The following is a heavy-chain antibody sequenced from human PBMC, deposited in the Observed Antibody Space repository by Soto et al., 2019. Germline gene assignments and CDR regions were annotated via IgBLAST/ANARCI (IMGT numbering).Heavy chain of an antibody. V-gene: IGHV2-26*01. CDR2: IFSNDEK. Sequence: QVTLKESGPVLVKPTEPLTLTCTVSGFSLSNARMGVSWIRQPPGKALEWLAHIFSNDEKSYTTSLKSRLTISKHTSKRQVVLTMTNMDPVDTATYYCARIPHLIYYYMDVWGKGTTVTVSS. J-gene: IGHJ6*03. CDR3: ARIPHLIYYYMDV. CDR1: GFSLSNARMG.